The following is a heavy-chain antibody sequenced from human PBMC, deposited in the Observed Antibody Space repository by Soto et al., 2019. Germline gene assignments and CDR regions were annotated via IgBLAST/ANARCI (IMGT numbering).Heavy chain of an antibody. J-gene: IGHJ6*02. CDR3: ARGRIQLWQADYYYYGMDV. D-gene: IGHD5-18*01. CDR2: ISAYNGNT. V-gene: IGHV1-18*01. Sequence: ASVKVSCKASGYTFTSYGISWVRQAPGQGLEWMGWISAYNGNTNYAQKLQGRVTMTTDTSTSTAYMELRSLRSDDTAVYYCARGRIQLWQADYYYYGMDVWGQGTTVTVSS. CDR1: GYTFTSYG.